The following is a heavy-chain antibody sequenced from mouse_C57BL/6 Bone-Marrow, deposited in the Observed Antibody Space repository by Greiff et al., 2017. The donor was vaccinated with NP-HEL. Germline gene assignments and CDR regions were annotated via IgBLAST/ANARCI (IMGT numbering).Heavy chain of an antibody. D-gene: IGHD2-13*01. V-gene: IGHV10-1*01. CDR3: AGELLAWFAY. J-gene: IGHJ3*01. Sequence: EVMLVESGGGLVQPKGSLKLSCAASGFSFNTYAMNWVRQAPGKGLEWVARIRSKSNNYATYYADSVKDRFTISRDDSESMLYLQMNNLKTEDTAMYYCAGELLAWFAYWGQGTLVTVSA. CDR1: GFSFNTYA. CDR2: IRSKSNNYAT.